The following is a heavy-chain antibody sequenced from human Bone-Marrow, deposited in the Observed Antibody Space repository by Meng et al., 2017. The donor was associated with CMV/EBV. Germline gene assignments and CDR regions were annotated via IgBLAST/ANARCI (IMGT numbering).Heavy chain of an antibody. CDR1: GFTFSSYW. D-gene: IGHD3-10*01. Sequence: GESLKISCAASGFTFSSYWMSWVRQAPGKGLEWVAVIWYDGSQKYYTDSVKGRFTISRDNSKNTLYLQMNSLRAEDTAVYYCAKGYGSGSCVDYWGQGTLVTVSS. CDR3: AKGYGSGSCVDY. J-gene: IGHJ4*02. V-gene: IGHV3-33*06. CDR2: IWYDGSQK.